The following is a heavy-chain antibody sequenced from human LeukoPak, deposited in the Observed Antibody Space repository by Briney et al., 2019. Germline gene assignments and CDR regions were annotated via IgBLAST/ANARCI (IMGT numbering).Heavy chain of an antibody. Sequence: GGSLRLSCAASGFTFSSYSMNWVRQAPGKGLEWVSYISSSSSTIYYADSVKGRFTTSRDNAKNSLYLQMNSLRAEDTAVYYCARGGVTFDYWGQGTLVTVSS. J-gene: IGHJ4*02. V-gene: IGHV3-48*01. D-gene: IGHD5-18*01. CDR2: ISSSSSTI. CDR1: GFTFSSYS. CDR3: ARGGVTFDY.